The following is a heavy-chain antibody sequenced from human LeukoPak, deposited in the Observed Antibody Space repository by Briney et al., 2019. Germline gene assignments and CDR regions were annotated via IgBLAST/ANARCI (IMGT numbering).Heavy chain of an antibody. CDR1: GASIFGSY. J-gene: IGHJ4*02. CDR3: ARHSFARPFDS. CDR2: IYYTGDS. Sequence: WETLSLTCTVSGASIFGSYWSWVRQPPGKGLEWIGYIYYTGDSNYNPSLTSRATISLDKSRSQSSLMLSSVTAADTAIYYCARHSFARPFDSWGQGTLVTVSS. D-gene: IGHD6-6*01. V-gene: IGHV4-59*08.